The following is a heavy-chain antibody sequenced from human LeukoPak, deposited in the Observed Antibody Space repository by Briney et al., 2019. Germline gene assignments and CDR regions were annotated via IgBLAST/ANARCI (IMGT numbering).Heavy chain of an antibody. Sequence: PSETLSLTCTVSGGSINSSSYYWGWIRQPPGKGLEWIGSIYYSGSTYYNPSLKSRVTISVDTSKNQFSLKLSSVTAADTAVYYCARGSSTYSSGWIWIDYWGQGTLVTVSS. CDR1: GGSINSSSYY. J-gene: IGHJ4*02. D-gene: IGHD6-19*01. V-gene: IGHV4-39*07. CDR2: IYYSGST. CDR3: ARGSSTYSSGWIWIDY.